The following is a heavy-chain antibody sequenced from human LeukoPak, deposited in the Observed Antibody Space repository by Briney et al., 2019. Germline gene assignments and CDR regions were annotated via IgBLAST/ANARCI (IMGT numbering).Heavy chain of an antibody. J-gene: IGHJ4*02. CDR3: ARLHCSSTSCFEY. Sequence: SQTLSLTCTVSGGSISSGSYYWSWIRQPPGKGLEWIGEINHSGSTNYNPSLKSRVTISVDTSKNQFSLKLSSVTAADTAVYYCARLHCSSTSCFEYWGQGTLVTVSS. D-gene: IGHD2-2*01. CDR2: INHSGST. CDR1: GGSISSGSYY. V-gene: IGHV4-30-2*01.